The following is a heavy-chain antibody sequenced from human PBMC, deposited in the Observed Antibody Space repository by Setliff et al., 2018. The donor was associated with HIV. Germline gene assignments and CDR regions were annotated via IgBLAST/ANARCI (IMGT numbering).Heavy chain of an antibody. J-gene: IGHJ6*03. CDR1: GLTFRTYA. Sequence: GGSLRLSCSASGLTFRTYAMTWVRQAPGKGLEYVSAISSNGGSTYYADSVKGRFTISRDNSKNTLYLQMSSLRAEDTAVYYCVKARVDGDYYYYYYMDVWGKGTTVTVSS. CDR3: VKARVDGDYYYYYYMDV. D-gene: IGHD4-17*01. CDR2: ISSNGGST. V-gene: IGHV3-64D*09.